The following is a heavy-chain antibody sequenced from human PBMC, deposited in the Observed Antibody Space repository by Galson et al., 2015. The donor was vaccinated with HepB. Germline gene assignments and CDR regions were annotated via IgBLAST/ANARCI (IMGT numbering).Heavy chain of an antibody. J-gene: IGHJ3*02. CDR1: GFSFSDCY. CDR3: TTGRTFDI. D-gene: IGHD1-14*01. Sequence: SLRLSCAASGFSFSDCYMDWVRQAPGKGLEWVGRIRKKANSYTTEYAASVRGRFTVSRDDSKSTVYLQMNSLKTDDTAVYYCTTGRTFDIWGQGTMVTVSS. V-gene: IGHV3-72*01. CDR2: IRKKANSYTT.